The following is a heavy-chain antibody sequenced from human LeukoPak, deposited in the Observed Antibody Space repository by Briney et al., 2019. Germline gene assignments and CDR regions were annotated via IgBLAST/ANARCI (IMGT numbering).Heavy chain of an antibody. D-gene: IGHD3-9*01. Sequence: GASVKVSCKASGYTFTSYGISWVRQAPGQGLEWMGWISAYNGNTNYAQKLQGRVTMTTDTSTSTAYMELRSLRSDDTAVYYCARGGEDYDILTGYSAWFDPWGQGTLVTVSS. CDR1: GYTFTSYG. CDR2: ISAYNGNT. V-gene: IGHV1-18*01. CDR3: ARGGEDYDILTGYSAWFDP. J-gene: IGHJ5*02.